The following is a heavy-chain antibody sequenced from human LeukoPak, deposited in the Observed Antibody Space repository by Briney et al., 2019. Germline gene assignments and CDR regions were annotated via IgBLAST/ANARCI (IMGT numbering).Heavy chain of an antibody. CDR3: ARVYPKYSSGCPGY. J-gene: IGHJ4*02. D-gene: IGHD6-19*01. Sequence: GGSLRLSCAASGFTFSSYWMSWVRQAPGKGLEGVANIKQDGSEKYYVDSVKGRFTISRDNAKNSVYLQMNSLRAEDTAVYYCARVYPKYSSGCPGYWGQGILVVVSS. CDR1: GFTFSSYW. V-gene: IGHV3-7*01. CDR2: IKQDGSEK.